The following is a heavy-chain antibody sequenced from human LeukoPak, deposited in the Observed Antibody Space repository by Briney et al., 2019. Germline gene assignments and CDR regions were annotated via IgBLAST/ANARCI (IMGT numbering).Heavy chain of an antibody. D-gene: IGHD1-7*01. CDR3: ARTGYNYNYNYYFDY. CDR1: GYSFTSYW. CDR2: IYPGDSDT. J-gene: IGHJ4*02. V-gene: IGHV5-51*01. Sequence: GESLKISCKGSGYSFTSYWIGWVRQMPGKGLEWMGIIYPGDSDTRYSPSFQGQVTISADKSISTAYLQWSSLKASDTAIYFCARTGYNYNYNYYFDYWGQGTLVTVSS.